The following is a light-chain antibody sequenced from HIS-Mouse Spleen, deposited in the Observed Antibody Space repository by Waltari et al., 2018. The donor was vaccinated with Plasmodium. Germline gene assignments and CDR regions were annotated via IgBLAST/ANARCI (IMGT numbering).Light chain of an antibody. CDR1: SSDVGGYNY. J-gene: IGLJ1*01. V-gene: IGLV2-23*01. Sequence: QSALTQPRSVSGSPGQSVTISCTGTSSDVGGYNYVSWYQQHPGKAPKLMIYEGSKRPSGVSNRFSGSKSGNTASLTISGLQAEDDADYYCCSYAGSSTYVFGTGTKVTVL. CDR3: CSYAGSSTYV. CDR2: EGS.